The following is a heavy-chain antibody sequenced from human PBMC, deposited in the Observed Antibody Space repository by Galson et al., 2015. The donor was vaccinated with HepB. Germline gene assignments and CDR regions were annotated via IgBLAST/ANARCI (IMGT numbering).Heavy chain of an antibody. D-gene: IGHD1-26*01. CDR3: ARVCKRGIGKVGTTGMLFDP. CDR1: GYTFTSYA. V-gene: IGHV1-18*01. CDR2: ISAYNGNT. J-gene: IGHJ5*02. Sequence: SVKVSCKASGYTFTSYAISRVRQAPGQGLEWLGWISAYNGNTDYAQKFQGRVTMTTDTSTSTAYMEVRSLRSDDTAVYYCARVCKRGIGKVGTTGMLFDPWDQGTLVTVSS.